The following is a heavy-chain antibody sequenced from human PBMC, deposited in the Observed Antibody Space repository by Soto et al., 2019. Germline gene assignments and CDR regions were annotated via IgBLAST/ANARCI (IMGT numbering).Heavy chain of an antibody. D-gene: IGHD3-16*01. CDR1: GIVFSDY. CDR3: ARLPFPWGWFDP. CDR2: ISGSGRTI. V-gene: IGHV3-11*01. J-gene: IGHJ5*02. Sequence: QVQLVESGGGLVKPGGPLRLSCAASGIVFSDYMSWVRQAPGKGLEWLSYISGSGRTIYSADYVKGRFTVPRDTATNSLYIQMHSVRSADTTVYYCARLPFPWGWFDPWGQGTLVTVSS.